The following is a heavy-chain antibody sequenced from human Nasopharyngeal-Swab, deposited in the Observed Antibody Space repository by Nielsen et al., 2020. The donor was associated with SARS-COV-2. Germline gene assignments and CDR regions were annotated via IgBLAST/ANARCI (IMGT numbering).Heavy chain of an antibody. D-gene: IGHD3-3*01. CDR2: ISSSRRTL. J-gene: IGHJ5*02. Sequence: GESLKIYCAASGFTFSSYSMSWVRQAPGMGREWVSYISSSRRTLYYTDSVKGRFPVSRDNAKNSLYLQMSSLRAEDTAVYYCARSPSARKSTIFGVHDTYWFDPWGQGTLVTVSS. CDR1: GFTFSSYS. CDR3: ARSPSARKSTIFGVHDTYWFDP. V-gene: IGHV3-48*04.